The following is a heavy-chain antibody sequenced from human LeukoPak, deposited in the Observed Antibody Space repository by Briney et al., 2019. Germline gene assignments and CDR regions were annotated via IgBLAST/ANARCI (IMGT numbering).Heavy chain of an antibody. CDR3: ARDSFTGYAFDM. J-gene: IGHJ3*02. V-gene: IGHV3-74*01. Sequence: GGSLRLSCAASGFTVSSYWMHWVRQAPGKGLGWVSRLKSDGSSTSYADSVKGRFTISRDDAKNTLYLQINSLRPEDTAVYYCARDSFTGYAFDMWGQGTMVTVSS. D-gene: IGHD5-12*01. CDR1: GFTVSSYW. CDR2: LKSDGSST.